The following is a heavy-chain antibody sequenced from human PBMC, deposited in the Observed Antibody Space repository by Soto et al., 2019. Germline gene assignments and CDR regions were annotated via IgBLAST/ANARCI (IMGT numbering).Heavy chain of an antibody. D-gene: IGHD3-3*01. V-gene: IGHV1-69*13. J-gene: IGHJ6*02. CDR1: GGTFSSYA. Sequence: ASVKVSCKASGGTFSSYAISWVRQAPVQGLEWMGGIIPIFGTANYAQKFQGRVTITADESTSTAYMALSSLRSEDTAVYYCARSDRILEWLLNGMDVGGQGTTVTVSS. CDR2: IIPIFGTA. CDR3: ARSDRILEWLLNGMDV.